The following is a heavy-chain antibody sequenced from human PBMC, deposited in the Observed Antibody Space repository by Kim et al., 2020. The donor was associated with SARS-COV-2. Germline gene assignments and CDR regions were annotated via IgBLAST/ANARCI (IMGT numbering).Heavy chain of an antibody. CDR3: ARGIFRDGFDV. J-gene: IGHJ6*02. V-gene: IGHV3-74*01. CDR1: GFSSSNYY. CDR2: ISNDGGVT. D-gene: IGHD2-15*01. Sequence: GGSLRLSCAASGFSSSNYYVNWVRQPPGKGLEWVSRISNDGGVTHYADSVRCRFTMSRDSAENTVYLQMNSLSAEDTAVYFCARGIFRDGFDVWGRGTTVTVS.